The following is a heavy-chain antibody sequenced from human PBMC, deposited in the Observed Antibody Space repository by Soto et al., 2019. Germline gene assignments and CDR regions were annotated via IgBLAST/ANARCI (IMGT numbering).Heavy chain of an antibody. CDR1: GFTFSAYG. CDR2: ISYDGNNK. D-gene: IGHD3-3*01. V-gene: IGHV3-30*18. J-gene: IGHJ6*02. Sequence: GGSLRLSCAASGFTFSAYGMHWVRQAPGKGLEWVAVISYDGNNKFYGDSVKGRFTISRGNSKNTVYLQMNSLRAEDTAVYYCAKDSEGFLEWLSPNGMDVWGRGTTVTVSS. CDR3: AKDSEGFLEWLSPNGMDV.